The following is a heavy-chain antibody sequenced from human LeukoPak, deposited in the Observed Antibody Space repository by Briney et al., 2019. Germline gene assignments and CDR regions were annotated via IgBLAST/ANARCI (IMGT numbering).Heavy chain of an antibody. Sequence: GESLKISCKGSGYSFTSYWIGWVRQMPGKGLEWMGIIYPGDSDTRYSPSFQGQVTISADKSISTAYLQWSSLKASDTAMYYCARHLMVRGVNYGMDVWGQGTTVTVSS. J-gene: IGHJ6*02. CDR2: IYPGDSDT. D-gene: IGHD3-10*01. CDR3: ARHLMVRGVNYGMDV. CDR1: GYSFTSYW. V-gene: IGHV5-51*01.